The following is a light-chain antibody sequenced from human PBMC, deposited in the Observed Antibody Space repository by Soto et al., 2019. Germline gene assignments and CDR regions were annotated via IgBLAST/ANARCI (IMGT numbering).Light chain of an antibody. CDR2: ATS. J-gene: IGKJ2*01. V-gene: IGKV3-20*01. CDR3: QQYGSPPMYA. CDR1: QSVVSKF. Sequence: EIVLTQSPGTLSLSPGERATLSCRASQSVVSKFFAWYQQKPGQAPRLLIYATSSRATGIPDRFSGSGCGTDFTLTISSMEPEDFAVYYCQQYGSPPMYAFGQGTKLEIK.